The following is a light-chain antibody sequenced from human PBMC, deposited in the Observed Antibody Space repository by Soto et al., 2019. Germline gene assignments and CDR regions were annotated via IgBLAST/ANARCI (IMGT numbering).Light chain of an antibody. CDR1: QGISSY. J-gene: IGKJ5*01. Sequence: AIRMTQSPSSFSASTGDRVTITCRAGQGISSYLAWYQQKPGKAPKLLIYAASTLQSGVPSRFSGSGSGTDFTLTISCLQSEDFATYYCQQYYSYPSITFGPGTRLEIK. CDR2: AAS. V-gene: IGKV1-8*01. CDR3: QQYYSYPSIT.